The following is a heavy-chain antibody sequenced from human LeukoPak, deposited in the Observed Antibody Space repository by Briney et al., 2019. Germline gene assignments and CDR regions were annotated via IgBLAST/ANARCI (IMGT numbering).Heavy chain of an antibody. Sequence: SETLSLTCTVSGGSITTSRYYWGWIRQPPGKGLEWIGSVSYSGSPYHNPSLESRITISVDTSKNQFSLKLSSVTAADTAVYYCASLAAAGTRDWFDPWGQGTLVTVSS. CDR2: VSYSGSP. V-gene: IGHV4-39*01. CDR1: GGSITTSRYY. J-gene: IGHJ5*02. CDR3: ASLAAAGTRDWFDP. D-gene: IGHD6-13*01.